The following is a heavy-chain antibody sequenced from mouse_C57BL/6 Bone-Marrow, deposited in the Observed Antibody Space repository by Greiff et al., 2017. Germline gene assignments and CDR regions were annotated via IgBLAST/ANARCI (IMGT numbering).Heavy chain of an antibody. CDR3: VGSDDGYYWFAY. Sequence: EVKLMESGGGLVQPKGSLKLSCAASGFTFNTYAMHWVRQAPGQGLEWVARIRSKSSNSATYYADSVKDRFTISRDDSQSMLYLQMNNLKTEDTAMYYGVGSDDGYYWFAYWGQGTLVTVSA. CDR2: IRSKSSNSAT. D-gene: IGHD2-3*01. J-gene: IGHJ3*01. CDR1: GFTFNTYA. V-gene: IGHV10-3*01.